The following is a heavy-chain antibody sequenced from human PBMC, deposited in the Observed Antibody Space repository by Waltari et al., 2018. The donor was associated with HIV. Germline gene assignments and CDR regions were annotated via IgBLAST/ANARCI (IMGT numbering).Heavy chain of an antibody. CDR1: GYTFTSYD. V-gene: IGHV1-8*01. J-gene: IGHJ5*02. CDR3: AREGYSSSSGARPNWFDP. CDR2: INPNNGNT. D-gene: IGHD6-6*01. Sequence: QVQLVQSGAEVKKPGASVKVSCKASGYTFTSYDINWVRQATGQGLERMGWINPNNGNTGYSQKFQCRVTITWNTSISPAYLELSSLRSDDTADYYCAREGYSSSSGARPNWFDPWGQGTPVIVSS.